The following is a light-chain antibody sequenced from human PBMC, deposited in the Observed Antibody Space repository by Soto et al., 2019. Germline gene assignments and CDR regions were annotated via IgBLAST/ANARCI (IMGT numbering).Light chain of an antibody. CDR3: SSYAGSTL. CDR1: SSDVGGYNY. CDR2: EVS. V-gene: IGLV2-8*01. J-gene: IGLJ1*01. Sequence: QSALTQPPSASGSPGQSVTISCTGTSSDVGGYNYVSWYQQHPGKAPKLMIYEVSKRPSGVPDRFSGSKSGNTASLTVSGLQAEDEADYYCSSYAGSTLFGTGTKLTV.